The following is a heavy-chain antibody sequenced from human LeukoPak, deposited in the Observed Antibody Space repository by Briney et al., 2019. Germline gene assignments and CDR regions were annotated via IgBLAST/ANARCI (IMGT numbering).Heavy chain of an antibody. V-gene: IGHV3-30-3*01. CDR2: ISYDGGNK. CDR1: GFTFSSYA. J-gene: IGHJ4*02. Sequence: GGSLRLSCAASGFTFSSYAMHWVRQAPGKGLEWVAVISYDGGNKYYADSVKGRFTISRDNSKNTLYLQMNSLRAEDTAVYYCARGLSFDYWGQGTLVTVSS. CDR3: ARGLSFDY.